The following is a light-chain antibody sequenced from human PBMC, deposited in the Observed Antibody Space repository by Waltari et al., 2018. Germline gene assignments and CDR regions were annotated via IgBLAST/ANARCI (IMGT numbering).Light chain of an antibody. V-gene: IGLV2-14*01. CDR3: SSYTTSSTVV. Sequence: QSALTQPASVSGSPGQSITISCPGTNSDIGGYNYVSWYQQPPGKAPKLMIYEVSHRPSGVSSRFSGSKSGNTASLTISGLQAEDEADYYCSSYTTSSTVVFGGGTKLTVL. CDR1: NSDIGGYNY. J-gene: IGLJ2*01. CDR2: EVS.